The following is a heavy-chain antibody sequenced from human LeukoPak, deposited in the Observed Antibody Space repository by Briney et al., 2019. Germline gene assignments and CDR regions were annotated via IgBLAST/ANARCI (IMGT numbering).Heavy chain of an antibody. CDR2: INPNSGGT. J-gene: IGHJ5*02. CDR3: ARDPTYYDFWSGYYTKEGFDP. CDR1: GYTFTNYD. D-gene: IGHD3-3*01. V-gene: IGHV1-2*02. Sequence: ASVKVSCKASGYTFTNYDINWVRQAPGQGLEWVGWINPNSGGTNYAQKFQGRVTMTRDTSISTAYMELSRLRSDDTAVYYCARDPTYYDFWSGYYTKEGFDPWGQGTLVTVSS.